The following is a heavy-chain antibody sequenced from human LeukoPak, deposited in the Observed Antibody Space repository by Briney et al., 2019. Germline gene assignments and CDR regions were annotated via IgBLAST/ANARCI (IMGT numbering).Heavy chain of an antibody. CDR2: INPDGRST. J-gene: IGHJ1*01. CDR3: AKVGYTYGYRTPPEYFQH. V-gene: IGHV3-74*01. Sequence: GGSLRLSCEASGLPFSSYWMHWVRQVPGKSLVWVSRINPDGRSTHYADSVKGRFTISRDNSKNTLYLQMNSLRAEDTAVYYCAKVGYTYGYRTPPEYFQHWGQGTLVTVSS. CDR1: GLPFSSYW. D-gene: IGHD5-18*01.